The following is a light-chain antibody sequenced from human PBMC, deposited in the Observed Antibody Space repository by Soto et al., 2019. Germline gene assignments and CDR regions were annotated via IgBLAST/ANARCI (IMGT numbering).Light chain of an antibody. J-gene: IGLJ3*02. Sequence: QPVLTQSPSASASLGASVKLTCTLSSGHSSYAIAWHQQQPEKGPRYLMKLNSDGSHSKGDGIPDRFSGSSSGAERYLTISSLQSEDEADYYCQTWGTGPWVFVGGTKLTVL. V-gene: IGLV4-69*01. CDR2: LNSDGSH. CDR3: QTWGTGPWV. CDR1: SGHSSYA.